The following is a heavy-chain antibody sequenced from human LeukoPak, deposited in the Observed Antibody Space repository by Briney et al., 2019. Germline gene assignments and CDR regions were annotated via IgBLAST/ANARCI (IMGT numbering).Heavy chain of an antibody. CDR2: ISSSSSYI. J-gene: IGHJ4*02. CDR1: GFTFSSYS. Sequence: GGSLRLSCAASGFTFSSYSMNWVRQAPGKGLEWVSSISSSSSYIYYADLVKGRFTISRDNAKNSLYLQMNSLRAEDTAVYYCARDLFSYGGNRNFDYWGQGTLVTVSS. D-gene: IGHD4-17*01. V-gene: IGHV3-21*01. CDR3: ARDLFSYGGNRNFDY.